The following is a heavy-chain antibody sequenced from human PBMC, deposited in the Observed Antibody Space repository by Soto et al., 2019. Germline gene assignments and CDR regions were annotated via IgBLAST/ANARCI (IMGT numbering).Heavy chain of an antibody. J-gene: IGHJ5*02. Sequence: PSETLSLTCTVSGGSIISGDHYWGWFRQPPGRGLEWIGTIYYSGNTYYHPSLKSRLTISVDTSKEQFSLRLNSVTAADTSFYYCARILSRPGGVDPWARGTLVRASS. CDR2: IYYSGNT. CDR3: ARILSRPGGVDP. V-gene: IGHV4-39*01. D-gene: IGHD2-15*01. CDR1: GGSIISGDHY.